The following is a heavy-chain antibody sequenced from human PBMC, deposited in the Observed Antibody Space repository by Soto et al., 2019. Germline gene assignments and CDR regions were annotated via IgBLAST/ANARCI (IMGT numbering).Heavy chain of an antibody. Sequence: EVQVLASGGGLVQPGGSLRLSCAASGFTFSSYAMGWVRQAPGTGLEWVSSISESGNSAYYADSVKGRFTISRDNSXXTLFLQMNSLRAEDTAVYYCAKDNRGSGSYGWFDPWGQGTLVTVSS. CDR3: AKDNRGSGSYGWFDP. V-gene: IGHV3-23*01. D-gene: IGHD3-10*01. J-gene: IGHJ5*02. CDR2: ISESGNSA. CDR1: GFTFSSYA.